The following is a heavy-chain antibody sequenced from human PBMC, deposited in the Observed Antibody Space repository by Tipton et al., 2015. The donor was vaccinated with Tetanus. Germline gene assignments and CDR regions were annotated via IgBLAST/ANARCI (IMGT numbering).Heavy chain of an antibody. V-gene: IGHV4-39*01. Sequence: TLSLTCTVSGGSIRSSSYYWGWIRQPPGKGLEWIGTIYSGGSTYYNPSLKSRVTISVDTSKNQFSLRPNSVTAADTAVYYCARAGETPLWGAFNSWGQGALVTVSS. CDR1: GGSIRSSSYY. J-gene: IGHJ4*02. CDR2: IYSGGST. D-gene: IGHD3-16*01. CDR3: ARAGETPLWGAFNS.